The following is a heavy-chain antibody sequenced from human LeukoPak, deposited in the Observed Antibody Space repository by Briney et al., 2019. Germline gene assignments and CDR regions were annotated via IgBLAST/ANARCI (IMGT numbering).Heavy chain of an antibody. CDR3: AREDPQTTVPEGMDV. CDR2: IYYSGTT. Sequence: SSETLSLTCTVSGGSISYYYWRWIRQSPGKGLEWIGYIYYSGTTNYNPPLKSQVTISVDTSKNQFSLQLRSVTAADTAVYFCAREDPQTTVPEGMDVWGQGPRSPSP. J-gene: IGHJ6*02. CDR1: GGSISYYY. D-gene: IGHD4-17*01. V-gene: IGHV4-59*01.